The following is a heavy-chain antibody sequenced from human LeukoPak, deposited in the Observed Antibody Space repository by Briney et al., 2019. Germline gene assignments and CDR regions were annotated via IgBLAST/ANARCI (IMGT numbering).Heavy chain of an antibody. CDR3: ARRYYCDSSGYYGDAFDI. D-gene: IGHD3-22*01. CDR1: GYSFTSYW. J-gene: IGHJ3*02. V-gene: IGHV5-51*01. CDR2: IYPGDSDT. Sequence: GESLKISCKGSGYSFTSYWIGWVRQMPGKGLEWMGIIYPGDSDTRYSPSFQGQVTISADKSISTAYLQWSSLKASDTAMYYCARRYYCDSSGYYGDAFDIWGQGTMVTVSS.